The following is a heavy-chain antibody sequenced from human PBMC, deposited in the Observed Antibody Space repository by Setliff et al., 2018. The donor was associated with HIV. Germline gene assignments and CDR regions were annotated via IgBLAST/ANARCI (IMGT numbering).Heavy chain of an antibody. Sequence: GGSLRLSCAASGFTFTDYWMHWVRQVPGQGLVWVSRINVEGSSISYADSVKGRFTISRDNAKNTLFLQMNSLRAEDTAVYYCARLPQDVRSSIDFWGQGTLVTVSS. CDR2: INVEGSSI. CDR1: GFTFTDYW. J-gene: IGHJ4*02. CDR3: ARLPQDVRSSIDF. V-gene: IGHV3-74*01. D-gene: IGHD6-6*01.